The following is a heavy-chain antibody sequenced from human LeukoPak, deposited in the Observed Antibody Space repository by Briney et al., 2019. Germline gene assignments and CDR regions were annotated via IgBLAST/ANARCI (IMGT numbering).Heavy chain of an antibody. Sequence: GASVKVSRKVSVYTLTELSMHWVRQAPGKGLEWMGGFDPEDGETNYAQKFQGRVTMTEDTSTDTAYMELSSLRSDDTAVYYCARDVGEYCSSTNCYASHYWGQGTLVTVSS. D-gene: IGHD2-2*01. V-gene: IGHV1-24*01. CDR1: VYTLTELS. CDR3: ARDVGEYCSSTNCYASHY. CDR2: FDPEDGET. J-gene: IGHJ4*02.